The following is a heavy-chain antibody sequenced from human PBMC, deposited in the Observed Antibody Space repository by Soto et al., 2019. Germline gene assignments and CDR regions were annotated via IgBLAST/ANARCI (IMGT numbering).Heavy chain of an antibody. D-gene: IGHD3-22*01. V-gene: IGHV4-30-2*01. J-gene: IGHJ4*02. CDR3: ARGSMIVESVYFDY. Sequence: SETLSLTCAVSGGSISSGFYSWSWIRQPPGKGLEWIGYIYHSGSTYYNPSLKSRVTISVDRSKNQFSLKLSSVTAADTAVYYCARGSMIVESVYFDYWGQGTLVTVSS. CDR2: IYHSGST. CDR1: GGSISSGFYS.